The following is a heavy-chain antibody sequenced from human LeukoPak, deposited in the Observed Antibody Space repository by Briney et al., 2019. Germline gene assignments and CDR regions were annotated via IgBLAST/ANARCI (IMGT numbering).Heavy chain of an antibody. V-gene: IGHV3-23*01. Sequence: GGSLRLSGAVSGFPFSDFAMSWVRQAPGKGLEWVSTISGGGDNTYFADSVKGRFTISRDNSRNTLFLQMVSLRAEDTAVYYCAKFEGALLGNYYMDVWGKGTTVTVSS. J-gene: IGHJ6*03. CDR2: ISGGGDNT. CDR1: GFPFSDFA. CDR3: AKFEGALLGNYYMDV.